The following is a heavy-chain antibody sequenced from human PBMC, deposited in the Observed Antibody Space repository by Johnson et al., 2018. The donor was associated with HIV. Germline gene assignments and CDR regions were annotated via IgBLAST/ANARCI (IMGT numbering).Heavy chain of an antibody. J-gene: IGHJ3*02. CDR1: GITFSSYG. CDR3: AREGPSERAGFDI. Sequence: QVQLVESGGGVVQPGRSLRLSCEASGITFSSYGMNWVRQAPGKGLEWVAVIWYDGSNKYYADSVKGRFTISRDNSKNTLYLQMNSLRADDTAVYYCAREGPSERAGFDIWGQGTMVTVSS. V-gene: IGHV3-33*01. CDR2: IWYDGSNK.